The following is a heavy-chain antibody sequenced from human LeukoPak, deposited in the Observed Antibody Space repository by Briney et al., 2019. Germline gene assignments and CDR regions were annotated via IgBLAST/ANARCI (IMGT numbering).Heavy chain of an antibody. V-gene: IGHV3-21*01. Sequence: GGSLRLSCAASGFTFSSYSMNWVRQAPGKGLEWVSSISSSSSYIYYADSVKGRFTISRDNAKNSLYLQVNGLRDEDTAVYYCARDAGSGYFDYWGQGTLVTVSS. CDR1: GFTFSSYS. CDR2: ISSSSSYI. D-gene: IGHD6-19*01. CDR3: ARDAGSGYFDY. J-gene: IGHJ4*02.